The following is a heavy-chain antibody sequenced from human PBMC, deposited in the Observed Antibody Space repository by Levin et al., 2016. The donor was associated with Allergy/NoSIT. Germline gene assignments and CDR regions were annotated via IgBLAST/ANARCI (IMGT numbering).Heavy chain of an antibody. D-gene: IGHD2-8*02. Sequence: GESLKISCAASGVTFTNYWMHWVRQVPGKGLVWVSRINGDGSIVTYAGSVRGRFTISRDNAKSTLFLQMNSLGVEDTAVYYCCGGSANSYWGSWGQGTLVTVSS. CDR3: CGGSANSYWGS. CDR2: INGDGSIV. J-gene: IGHJ4*02. V-gene: IGHV3-74*01. CDR1: GVTFTNYW.